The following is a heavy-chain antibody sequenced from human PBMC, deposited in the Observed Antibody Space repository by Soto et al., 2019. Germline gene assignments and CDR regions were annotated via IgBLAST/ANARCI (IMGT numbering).Heavy chain of an antibody. CDR3: VRVGSTDHDRAGLN. CDR2: ISGENGRT. J-gene: IGHJ4*01. V-gene: IGHV1-18*01. D-gene: IGHD3-10*01. CDR1: GYNFLNYG. Sequence: QVQLVQSGGEVKKPGASVKVSCKTSGYNFLNYGISWVRQTPGPGLEWMGRISGENGRTYYAQKFRDRVTLTTVTSASTAYMELRSLTSDDTAVYYCVRVGSTDHDRAGLNWGQVTLVTVS.